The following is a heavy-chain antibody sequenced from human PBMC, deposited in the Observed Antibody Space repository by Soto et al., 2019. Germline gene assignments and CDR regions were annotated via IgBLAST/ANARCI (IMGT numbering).Heavy chain of an antibody. J-gene: IGHJ4*01. CDR3: AKDGYNHGQHDY. D-gene: IGHD5-18*01. V-gene: IGHV4-31*03. CDR2: IYYSGST. CDR1: GGSFGSGSYC. Sequence: SETLSITCTVPGGSFGSGSYCWGGIRQHPGKGLEWIGYIYYSGSTYYNPSLKSRVTMSADTSKNQFSLKLSSVTAADTAVYYCAKDGYNHGQHDYCGQGTLVPGSS.